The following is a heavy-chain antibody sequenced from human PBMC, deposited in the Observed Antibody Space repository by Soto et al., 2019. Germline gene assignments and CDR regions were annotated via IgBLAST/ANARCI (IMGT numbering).Heavy chain of an antibody. Sequence: PGGSLRLSCAASGFSVSTNYMSWVRQAPGRGLEWVSVIFTGGDTYSADSVKGRFTISRDNAKNSLYLQMNSLRAEDTAVYYCARDGRLRFLEWPPYGMDVWGQGT. CDR2: IFTGGDT. J-gene: IGHJ6*02. CDR1: GFSVSTNY. V-gene: IGHV3-53*01. D-gene: IGHD3-3*01. CDR3: ARDGRLRFLEWPPYGMDV.